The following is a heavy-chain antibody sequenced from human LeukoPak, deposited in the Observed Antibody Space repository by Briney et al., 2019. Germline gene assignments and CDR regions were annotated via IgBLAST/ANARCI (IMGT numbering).Heavy chain of an antibody. Sequence: HPGGSLRLSCAASGFTFSSYEMIWVRQAPGKGLEWVSAISGSGGSTYYADSVKGRFTISRDDSKNTLYLQMNSLRAEDTAVYYCAEDPPRWLQFGLGAFDIWGQGTMVTVSS. CDR2: ISGSGGST. J-gene: IGHJ3*02. CDR3: AEDPPRWLQFGLGAFDI. CDR1: GFTFSSYE. V-gene: IGHV3-23*01. D-gene: IGHD5-24*01.